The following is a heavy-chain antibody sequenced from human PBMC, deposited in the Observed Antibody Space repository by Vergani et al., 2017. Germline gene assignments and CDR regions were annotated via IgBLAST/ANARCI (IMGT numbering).Heavy chain of an antibody. D-gene: IGHD2-15*01. J-gene: IGHJ6*02. CDR1: GFTVSSNY. CDR3: ARDPSPKYCSGGSCYYYGMDV. CDR2: IYSGGST. V-gene: IGHV3-53*04. Sequence: EVQLVESGGGLVQPGGSLRLSCAASGFTVSSNYMSWVRQAPGKGLEWVSVIYSGGSTYYADAVKGRFTISRHNSKNTLDLQMNSLRAEDTAVYYCARDPSPKYCSGGSCYYYGMDVWGQGP.